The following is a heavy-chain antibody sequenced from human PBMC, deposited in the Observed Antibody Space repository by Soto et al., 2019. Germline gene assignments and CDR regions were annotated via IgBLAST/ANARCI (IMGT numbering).Heavy chain of an antibody. CDR3: ARATDFWSHMDV. V-gene: IGHV3-11*01. CDR1: GFSISGYY. Sequence: QVQLVESGGGLVKPGGSLRLSCAASGFSISGYYMSWIRQAPGKGLEWISYMSSTTSAIYYAESVKGRFTISRDNAKNSLYLQMISLRAEDTAVYYCARATDFWSHMDVWGQGTTVTVSS. CDR2: MSSTTSAI. J-gene: IGHJ6*02. D-gene: IGHD3-3*01.